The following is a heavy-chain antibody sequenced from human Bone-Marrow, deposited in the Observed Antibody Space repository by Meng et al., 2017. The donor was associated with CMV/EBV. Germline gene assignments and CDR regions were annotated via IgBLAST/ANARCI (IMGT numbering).Heavy chain of an antibody. CDR3: EALRPESGSLG. CDR2: IVVGSNKT. Sequence: SVKVSCKASGGTFSSYTISWVRQARGQRLEWIGWIVVGSNKTKYAQRFQERVTITRDMSTSTAYMELSGLRSEDTAVYYCEALRPESGSLGWAQGTLVTVSS. V-gene: IGHV1-58*02. D-gene: IGHD1-26*01. CDR1: GGTFSSYT. J-gene: IGHJ4*02.